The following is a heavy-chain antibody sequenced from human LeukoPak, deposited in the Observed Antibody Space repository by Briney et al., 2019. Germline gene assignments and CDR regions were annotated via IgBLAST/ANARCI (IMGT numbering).Heavy chain of an antibody. Sequence: SGTLSLTCDVSGASISRGSWWSWVRQPPGKGLEWIGEFSHSGITNFNPSLKSRVTISVDKSRNQFSLNMISVTAADTAVYFCARNGGHNQEHWGQGTLVTVSS. CDR1: GASISRGSW. CDR2: FSHSGIT. CDR3: ARNGGHNQEH. J-gene: IGHJ4*02. V-gene: IGHV4-4*02. D-gene: IGHD1-1*01.